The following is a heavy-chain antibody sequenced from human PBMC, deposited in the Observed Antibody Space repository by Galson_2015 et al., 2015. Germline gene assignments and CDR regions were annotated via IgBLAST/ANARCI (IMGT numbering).Heavy chain of an antibody. V-gene: IGHV1-3*01. CDR2: INAGNGNT. CDR3: ARGGYYDILTGKPEGYYGMDV. Sequence: SVKVSCKASGYTFTSYAMNWVRQAPGQGLEWMGWINAGNGNTRYSQKFQGRVTITRDTSASTVYMELSSLRSEDTAIYYCARGGYYDILTGKPEGYYGMDVWGQGTMVTVS. J-gene: IGHJ6*02. D-gene: IGHD3-9*01. CDR1: GYTFTSYA.